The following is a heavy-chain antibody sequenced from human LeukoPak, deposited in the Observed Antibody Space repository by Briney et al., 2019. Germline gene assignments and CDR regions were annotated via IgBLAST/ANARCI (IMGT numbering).Heavy chain of an antibody. CDR2: ISWISGSI. D-gene: IGHD3-16*01. Sequence: GGSLRLSCAASGFTFDDYAMHWVRQAPGKGLEWVSGISWISGSIGYADSVKGRFTISRDNAKNSLYLQMNSLRAEDMALYYCAKEQDGGFDYWGQGTLVTVSS. J-gene: IGHJ4*02. CDR3: AKEQDGGFDY. CDR1: GFTFDDYA. V-gene: IGHV3-9*03.